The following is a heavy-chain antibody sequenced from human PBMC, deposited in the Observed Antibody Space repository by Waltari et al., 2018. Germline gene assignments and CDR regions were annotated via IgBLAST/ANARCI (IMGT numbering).Heavy chain of an antibody. CDR2: VDPEDGET. V-gene: IGHV1-69-2*01. J-gene: IGHJ4*02. D-gene: IGHD1-26*01. Sequence: EVQLVQSGAEVKKPGATVKISCKVSGYNLTDYYMPWVKQAPGKGLEWMGLVDPEDGETIYAEKFQGRVTITADTSTDTAYMELSSLRSEDTAVYYCATLTRPAVGAPSLDYWGQGTLVTVSS. CDR1: GYNLTDYY. CDR3: ATLTRPAVGAPSLDY.